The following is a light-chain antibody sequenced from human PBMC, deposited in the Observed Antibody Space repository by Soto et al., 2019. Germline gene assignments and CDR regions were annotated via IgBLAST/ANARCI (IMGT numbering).Light chain of an antibody. J-gene: IGLJ2*01. CDR3: ATWDGSLPAEV. CDR2: DNN. Sequence: QSVLTQPPSMSAAPGQKVTISCSGSSSNIGNNYVSWYQQLPGTSPKLLIYDNNKRPSGIPDRFSGSKSGTSGTLDITGLQTWDEADYYCATWDGSLPAEVFGGGTKLTVL. V-gene: IGLV1-51*01. CDR1: SSNIGNNY.